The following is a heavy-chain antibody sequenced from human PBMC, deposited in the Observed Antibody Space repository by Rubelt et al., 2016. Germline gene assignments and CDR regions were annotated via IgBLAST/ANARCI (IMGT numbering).Heavy chain of an antibody. V-gene: IGHV4-34*01. CDR2: INHSGST. CDR3: AGGIVGATRSSYYGMDV. J-gene: IGHJ6*02. D-gene: IGHD1-26*01. Sequence: QVLLQQWGAGLLKPSETLSLTCAVYGGSFSGYYWSWIRQPPGKGLEWIGEINHSGSTNYNPSLKSRVTISVDTSKNQFSRKLSSGTAADTAVYYCAGGIVGATRSSYYGMDVWGQGTTVTVSS. CDR1: GGSFSGYY.